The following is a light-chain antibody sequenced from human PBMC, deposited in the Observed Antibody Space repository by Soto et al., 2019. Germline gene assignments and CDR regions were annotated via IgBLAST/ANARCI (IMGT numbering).Light chain of an antibody. J-gene: IGLJ3*02. Sequence: QSALTQPASLSGSPGQSITISCTGTSSDIGSYNYVSWYQQHPGKAPELMIFDVSYRPSGISDRFSGSKSGNTASLTISGLQPEDEADYYCSSYGASSTLFGGGTKVTVL. CDR1: SSDIGSYNY. CDR2: DVS. V-gene: IGLV2-14*03. CDR3: SSYGASSTL.